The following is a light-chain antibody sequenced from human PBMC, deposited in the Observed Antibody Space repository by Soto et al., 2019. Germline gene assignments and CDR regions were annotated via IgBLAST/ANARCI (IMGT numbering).Light chain of an antibody. CDR3: QQYSNWPPIT. CDR1: QSISSW. V-gene: IGKV1-5*01. J-gene: IGKJ5*01. Sequence: DIQMTQSPSTLSASVGDRVTITCRASQSISSWLAWYQQKPGKAPKLLIYDASSLESGVPSRFSGSGSGTEFTLTISCLQSEDFAVYYCQQYSNWPPITFGQGTRLEIK. CDR2: DAS.